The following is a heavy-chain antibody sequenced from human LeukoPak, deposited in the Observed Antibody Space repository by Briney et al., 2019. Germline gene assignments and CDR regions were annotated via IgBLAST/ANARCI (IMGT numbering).Heavy chain of an antibody. CDR1: GFTFSSYA. J-gene: IGHJ5*02. CDR2: ISGSGGST. Sequence: GGSLRLSCAASGFTFSSYAMSWVRQAPGKGLEWVSAISGSGGSTYYADSVKGRFTISRDNSKNTLYLQMNSLRAEDTAVYYCAKDAFSSTSFPVWFDPWGQGTLVTVSS. V-gene: IGHV3-23*01. D-gene: IGHD2-2*01. CDR3: AKDAFSSTSFPVWFDP.